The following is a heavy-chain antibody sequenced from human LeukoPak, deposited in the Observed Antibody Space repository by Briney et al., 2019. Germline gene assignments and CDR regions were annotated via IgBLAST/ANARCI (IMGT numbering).Heavy chain of an antibody. CDR3: AKIAAAMTPPFDY. V-gene: IGHV4-38-2*01. CDR1: GYSISSGYY. Sequence: PSETLSLTCAVSGYSISSGYYWGWIRQPPGKGLEWIGSIYHSGSTYYNPSLKSRVTISVDTSKNQFSLKLRSMTAEDTAVYYCAKIAAAMTPPFDYWGQGTLVTVSS. D-gene: IGHD6-13*01. CDR2: IYHSGST. J-gene: IGHJ4*02.